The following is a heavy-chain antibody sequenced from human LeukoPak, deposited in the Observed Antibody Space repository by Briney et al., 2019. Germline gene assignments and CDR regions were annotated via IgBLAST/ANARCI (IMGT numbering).Heavy chain of an antibody. Sequence: GGSLSLPCAASGISCSSYAVTWVRQAPGKGLEWVSSISSSGGSTYYAGSVRGRFTVSRDNSMNTLYLQMNSLRAEDTAVYYCAKQSGAGAVIDNWGQGALQNVSS. V-gene: IGHV3-23*01. D-gene: IGHD6-13*01. CDR2: ISSSGGST. CDR1: GISCSSYA. CDR3: AKQSGAGAVIDN. J-gene: IGHJ4*02.